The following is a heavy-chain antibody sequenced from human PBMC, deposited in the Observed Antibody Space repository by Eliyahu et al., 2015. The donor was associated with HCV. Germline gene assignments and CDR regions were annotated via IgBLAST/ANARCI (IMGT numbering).Heavy chain of an antibody. CDR2: ISSSSSTI. D-gene: IGHD1-26*01. CDR3: ARDSGELLLGAYYFDY. V-gene: IGHV3-48*02. CDR1: GFTFSSYS. J-gene: IGHJ4*02. Sequence: EVQLVESGGGLVQPGGSLRLSCAASGFTFSSYSMNWVRQAPGKGLEWVSYISSSSSTIYYADSVKGRFTISRDNAKNSLYLQMNSLRDEDTAVYYCARDSGELLLGAYYFDYWGQGTLVTVSS.